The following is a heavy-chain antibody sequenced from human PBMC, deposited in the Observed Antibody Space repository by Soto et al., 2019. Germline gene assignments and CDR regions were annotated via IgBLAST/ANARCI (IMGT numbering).Heavy chain of an antibody. Sequence: ASVKVSCKVSGNTLSGLPMHWVRQAPGKELEWMGSLDYEEGERNFAHRLQGRVTVTEDTSTDTAYMELSSLRSEDTAVYYCATRVVRGVGHYYYYGMDVWGQGTTVTVSS. CDR2: LDYEEGER. CDR1: GNTLSGLP. V-gene: IGHV1-24*01. J-gene: IGHJ6*02. CDR3: ATRVVRGVGHYYYYGMDV. D-gene: IGHD3-10*01.